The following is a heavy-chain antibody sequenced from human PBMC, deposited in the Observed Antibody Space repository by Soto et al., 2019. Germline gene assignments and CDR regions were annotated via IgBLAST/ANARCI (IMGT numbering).Heavy chain of an antibody. J-gene: IGHJ4*02. CDR1: GYTFTSYG. D-gene: IGHD3-9*01. CDR3: ARDLNSFEYFDY. Sequence: GASVKVSCKASGYTFTSYGIGWVRQAPGQGLEWMGWISVYNGNTNYAQKLQGRVTMTTDTSTSTAYMELRSLRSDDTAVYYCARDLNSFEYFDYWGQGTLVTVSS. CDR2: ISVYNGNT. V-gene: IGHV1-18*01.